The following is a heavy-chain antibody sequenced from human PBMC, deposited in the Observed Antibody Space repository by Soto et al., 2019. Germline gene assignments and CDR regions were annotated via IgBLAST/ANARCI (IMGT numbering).Heavy chain of an antibody. CDR2: IYHSGST. V-gene: IGHV4-30-2*01. CDR1: GGSISSGGYS. D-gene: IGHD6-19*01. J-gene: IGHJ4*01. Sequence: SETLSLTCAVSGGSISSGGYSWSWIRQPPGQGLEWIGYIYHSGSTYYYPSLKSRVSISIDGSKNQLYLKLRCMTDADTAVYYCAREGGLAVKFYDYYSGDDWGQGTLVTV. CDR3: AREGGLAVKFYDYYSGDD.